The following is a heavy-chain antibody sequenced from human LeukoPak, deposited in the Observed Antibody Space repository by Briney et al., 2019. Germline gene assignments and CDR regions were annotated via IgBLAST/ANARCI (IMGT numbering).Heavy chain of an antibody. CDR3: ARDGGHNFPAPFDY. CDR2: IYTSGST. J-gene: IGHJ4*02. CDR1: GGSISSYY. V-gene: IGHV4-4*07. D-gene: IGHD5-24*01. Sequence: SETLSLTCTVSGGSISSYYWSWIRQPAGKGLEWIGRIYTSGSTNYNPSLKSRVTMSVDTSKNQFSLKLSSVTAADTAVYYCARDGGHNFPAPFDYWGQGTLVTVSS.